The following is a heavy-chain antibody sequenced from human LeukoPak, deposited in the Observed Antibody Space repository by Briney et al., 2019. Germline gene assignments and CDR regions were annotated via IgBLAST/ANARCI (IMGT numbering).Heavy chain of an antibody. V-gene: IGHV1-18*01. CDR1: GYTFTNYA. D-gene: IGHD1-20*01. J-gene: IGHJ3*02. CDR3: AREFWCNDNNCYLSSFDI. CDR2: ISAYNGKT. Sequence: GASVKVSFKASGYTFTNYAIIWVRQAPGQGLEWMAYISAYNGKTEYAQNMQGRVTLTTDTSTNTAYMELSSLRSDDTAVYYCAREFWCNDNNCYLSSFDIWGQGTVVTVSS.